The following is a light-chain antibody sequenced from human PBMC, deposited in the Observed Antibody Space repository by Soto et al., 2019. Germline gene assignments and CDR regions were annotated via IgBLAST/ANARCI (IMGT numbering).Light chain of an antibody. J-gene: IGKJ4*01. CDR3: QQNYSTPPLT. CDR2: AAS. CDR1: RRISTF. Sequence: DIQMTQSPSSLSVSVGDTVTSTCRSSRRISTFLNWYQQKPGKAPNLLIYAASTLQSGVPPRFSGSGSGTDFTLTISSLQPEDFATYYCQQNYSTPPLTFGEGTKVDIK. V-gene: IGKV1-39*01.